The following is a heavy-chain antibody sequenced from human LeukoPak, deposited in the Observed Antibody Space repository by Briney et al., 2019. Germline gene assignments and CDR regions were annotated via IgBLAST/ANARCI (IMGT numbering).Heavy chain of an antibody. CDR1: GGSISSGGYY. V-gene: IGHV4-31*03. CDR2: IYYSGST. J-gene: IGHJ4*02. D-gene: IGHD2-2*01. Sequence: SQTLSLTCTVSGGSISSGGYYWSWIRQHPGKGLEWIGYIYYSGSTYYNPSLKSRVTISVDTSKNQFSLKLSSVTAADTAVYYCARGYQLLLRPEYFGYWGQGTLVTVSS. CDR3: ARGYQLLLRPEYFGY.